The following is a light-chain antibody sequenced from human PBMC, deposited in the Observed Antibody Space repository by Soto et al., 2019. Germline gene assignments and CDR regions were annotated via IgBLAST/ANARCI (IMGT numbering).Light chain of an antibody. CDR3: QQSYNTPRT. Sequence: DIQMTQSPSSLSASVGDRVTITCRTSQSISRYLNWYQRKLGTAPKLLIHGSFKLQSGVPSRFSGSGSGTDFTLTISSLHPEDFATYCCQQSYNTPRTFGLGTKVDIK. CDR2: GSF. J-gene: IGKJ1*01. V-gene: IGKV1-39*01. CDR1: QSISRY.